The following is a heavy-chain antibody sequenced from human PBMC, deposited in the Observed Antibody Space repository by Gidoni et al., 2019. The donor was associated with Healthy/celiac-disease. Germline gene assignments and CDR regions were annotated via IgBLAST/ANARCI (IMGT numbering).Heavy chain of an antibody. CDR3: ARARLYDSSGYYYGPIFSDY. Sequence: QVQLVQSGAEVKKPGSSVKVSCKASGGTFSSYASSWVRQAPGQGLEWMGGIIPICGTANYAQKFQGRVTITADESTSTAYMELSSLRSEDTAVYYCARARLYDSSGYYYGPIFSDYWGQGTLVTVSS. D-gene: IGHD3-22*01. V-gene: IGHV1-69*01. CDR2: IIPICGTA. J-gene: IGHJ4*02. CDR1: GGTFSSYA.